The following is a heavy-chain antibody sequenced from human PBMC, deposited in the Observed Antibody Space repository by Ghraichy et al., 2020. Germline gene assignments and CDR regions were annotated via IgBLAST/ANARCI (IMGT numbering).Heavy chain of an antibody. CDR3: ARGLYLTYYYDSSGYPFDY. Sequence: SETLSLTCAVYGGSFSGYYWSWIRQPPGKGLEWIGEINHSGSTNYNPSLKSRVTISVDTSKNQFSLKLSSVTAADTAVYYCARGLYLTYYYDSSGYPFDYWGQGTLVTVSS. D-gene: IGHD3-22*01. CDR2: INHSGST. J-gene: IGHJ4*02. V-gene: IGHV4-34*01. CDR1: GGSFSGYY.